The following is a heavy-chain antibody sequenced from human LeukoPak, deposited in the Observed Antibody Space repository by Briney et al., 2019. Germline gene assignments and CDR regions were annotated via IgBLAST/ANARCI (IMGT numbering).Heavy chain of an antibody. CDR1: GGSISSYS. CDR3: ARVDFWSGYLDY. V-gene: IGHV4-59*12. Sequence: SETLPLTCTVSGGSISSYSWSWIRQPPGKGLEWIGYIYYSGGTNYNPSLKSRVTMSVDTSKNQFSLKLSSVTAADTAVYYCARVDFWSGYLDYWGQGTLVTVSS. D-gene: IGHD3-3*01. J-gene: IGHJ4*02. CDR2: IYYSGGT.